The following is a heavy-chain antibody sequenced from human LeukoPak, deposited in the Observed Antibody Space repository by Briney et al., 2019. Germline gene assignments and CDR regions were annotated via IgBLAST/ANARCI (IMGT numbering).Heavy chain of an antibody. Sequence: GSLRLSCAASGFTFSSYAMSWVRPAPGKGLEWVTTISANGGTYYADSVKGRFTISRDNSKNTLYLQMNSLRAEDTAVYYCAKDLYSGYDSSDYWGQGTLVTVS. J-gene: IGHJ4*02. CDR1: GFTFSSYA. V-gene: IGHV3-23*01. D-gene: IGHD5-12*01. CDR2: ISANGGT. CDR3: AKDLYSGYDSSDY.